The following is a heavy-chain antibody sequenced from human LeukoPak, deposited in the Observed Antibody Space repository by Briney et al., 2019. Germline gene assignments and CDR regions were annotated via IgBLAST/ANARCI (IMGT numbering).Heavy chain of an antibody. J-gene: IGHJ4*02. Sequence: PSETLSLTCAVSGGSISSGGYSWSWIRQPPGKGLEWIGYIYHSGSTYYNPSLKSRVTISVDRSKNQFSLELSSVTAADTAVYYCARAYETMILTIWGQGTLVTVSS. CDR3: ARAYETMILTI. CDR1: GGSISSGGYS. D-gene: IGHD3-22*01. V-gene: IGHV4-30-2*01. CDR2: IYHSGST.